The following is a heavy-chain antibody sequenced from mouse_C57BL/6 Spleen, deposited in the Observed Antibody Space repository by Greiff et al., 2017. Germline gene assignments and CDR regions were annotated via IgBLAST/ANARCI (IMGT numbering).Heavy chain of an antibody. CDR3: TYDYDVAMDY. CDR1: GFNIKDDY. V-gene: IGHV14-4*01. CDR2: IDPENGDT. D-gene: IGHD2-4*01. Sequence: VQLQQSGAELVRPGASVKLSCTASGFNIKDDYMYWVKQRPEQGLEWIGWIDPENGDTEYASKFQGKATITADTSSNTAYLQLSSLTSEDTAVYYCTYDYDVAMDYWGQGTSVTVSS. J-gene: IGHJ4*01.